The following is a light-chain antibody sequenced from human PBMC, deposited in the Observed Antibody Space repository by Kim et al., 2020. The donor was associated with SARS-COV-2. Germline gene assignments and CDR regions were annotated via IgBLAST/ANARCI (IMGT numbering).Light chain of an antibody. V-gene: IGLV6-57*04. CDR2: EDN. J-gene: IGLJ1*01. CDR3: LSYDTTNPLYV. CDR1: SGSIASSY. Sequence: NFMLTQPHSVSGSPGKTVTISCTRSSGSIASSYVQWYQQRLGSAPTSVIYEDNQRPSGVPDRFSGSIDSSSNSASLTISGLQTEDEADYYCLSYDTTNPLYVFGTGTKVTVL.